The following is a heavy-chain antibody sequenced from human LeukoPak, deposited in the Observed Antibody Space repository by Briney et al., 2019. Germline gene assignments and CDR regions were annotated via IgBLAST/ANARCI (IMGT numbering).Heavy chain of an antibody. V-gene: IGHV4-34*01. CDR1: GGSFSGYY. D-gene: IGHD2-15*01. J-gene: IGHJ4*02. CDR2: INHSGST. CDR3: ARRANCSGGSCYGMTYYFDY. Sequence: PSETLSLTCAVYGGSFSGYYWSWIRQPPGKGLEWIGEINHSGSTNYNPSLKSRVTISVDTSKNQFSLKLSSVTAADTAVYYCARRANCSGGSCYGMTYYFDYWGQGTLVTVSS.